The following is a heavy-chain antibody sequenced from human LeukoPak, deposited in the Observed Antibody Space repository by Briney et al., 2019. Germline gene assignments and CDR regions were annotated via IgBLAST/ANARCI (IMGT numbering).Heavy chain of an antibody. V-gene: IGHV4-28*01. D-gene: IGHD6-19*01. CDR1: GYSISSSNW. J-gene: IGHJ4*02. CDR3: ARSASPYSSEYYFDY. CDR2: IYYSGST. Sequence: SETLSLTCAVSGYSISSSNWWGWIRQPPGKGLEWIGYIYYSGSTHYNPSLKSRVIMSVDTSKNQFSLKLSSVTAVDMAVYYCARSASPYSSEYYFDYWGQGTLVTVSS.